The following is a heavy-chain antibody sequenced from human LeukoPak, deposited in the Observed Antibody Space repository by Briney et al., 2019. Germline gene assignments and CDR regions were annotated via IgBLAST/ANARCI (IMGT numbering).Heavy chain of an antibody. CDR2: IDGSGRTI. V-gene: IGHV3-11*04. CDR1: GFTFSDYY. CDR3: ARGNWGPDY. Sequence: PGGSLRLSCAASGFTFSDYYMSWMRQAPGKGLEWVAHIDGSGRTIYYIDSVKGRFTISRDNARNSLYLQIISLGAEDTAVYYCARGNWGPDYWGQGTLVTVSS. D-gene: IGHD7-27*01. J-gene: IGHJ4*02.